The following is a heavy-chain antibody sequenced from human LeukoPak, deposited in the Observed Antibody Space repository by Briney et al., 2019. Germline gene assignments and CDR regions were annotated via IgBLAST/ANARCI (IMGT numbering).Heavy chain of an antibody. J-gene: IGHJ4*02. Sequence: SVKVSCKASGGTFSSYAISWVRQAPGQGLEWMGRIIPIFGTANYAQKFQGRVTITTDESMSTAYMELSSLRSEDTAVYYCARVPLELWLHDYWGQGTLVTVSS. V-gene: IGHV1-69*05. CDR3: ARVPLELWLHDY. CDR2: IIPIFGTA. D-gene: IGHD6-19*01. CDR1: GGTFSSYA.